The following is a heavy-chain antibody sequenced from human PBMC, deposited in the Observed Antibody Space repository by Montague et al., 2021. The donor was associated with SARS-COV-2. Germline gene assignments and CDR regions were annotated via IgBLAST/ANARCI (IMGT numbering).Heavy chain of an antibody. V-gene: IGHV4-34*01. J-gene: IGHJ6*03. Sequence: SETLSLTCAVHGGSFSTYSWNWIRQPPGKGLEWIGGIHHGGSTNYNPSLKSRVTISADTSKNQFSLKLTSVAAADTAVYYCARLGDGVVPSPILGVGPYYSCYYIDVWGKGTTVTVSS. CDR2: IHHGGST. CDR3: ARLGDGVVPSPILGVGPYYSCYYIDV. CDR1: GGSFSTYS. D-gene: IGHD3-10*01.